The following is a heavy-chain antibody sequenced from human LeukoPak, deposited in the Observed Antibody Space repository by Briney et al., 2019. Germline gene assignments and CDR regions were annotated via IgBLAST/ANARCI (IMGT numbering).Heavy chain of an antibody. CDR1: GFTFSSYS. J-gene: IGHJ6*02. CDR2: ISSSSYI. CDR3: ARGYDFLLSIVYYGMDV. V-gene: IGHV3-21*01. Sequence: GGSLRLSCAASGFTFSSYSMNWVRQAPGKGLEWVSSISSSSYIYYADSVKGRFTISRDNAKNSLYLQMNSLRAEDTAVYYCARGYDFLLSIVYYGMDVWGQGTTVTVSS. D-gene: IGHD3-3*01.